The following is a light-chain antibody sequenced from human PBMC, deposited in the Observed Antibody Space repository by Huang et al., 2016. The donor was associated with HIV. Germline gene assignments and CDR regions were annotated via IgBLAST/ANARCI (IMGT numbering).Light chain of an antibody. J-gene: IGKJ1*01. CDR2: AAS. CDR3: QQANSFPWT. Sequence: DIQMTQSPSSVSASVGDRVTITFRASQGISSWLAWYQHKPGKAPKLLIYAASSLQSGVPSRFSGSGSGTDFTLTISSLQPEDFATYDCQQANSFPWTFGQGTKVEIK. V-gene: IGKV1-12*01. CDR1: QGISSW.